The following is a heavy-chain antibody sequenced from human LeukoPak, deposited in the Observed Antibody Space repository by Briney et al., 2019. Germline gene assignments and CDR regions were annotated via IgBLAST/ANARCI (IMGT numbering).Heavy chain of an antibody. J-gene: IGHJ4*02. Sequence: SETLSLTCTVSGDSIRNFYWNWIRQSPRKGLEWIGYIYQSGNTNYNPSLKSRRTMSIDTSKNQFSLKLNSVTAADTAVYYCARATSGSGSYYVVNFDYWGQGTLVTVSS. D-gene: IGHD3-10*01. CDR2: IYQSGNT. V-gene: IGHV4-59*01. CDR1: GDSIRNFY. CDR3: ARATSGSGSYYVVNFDY.